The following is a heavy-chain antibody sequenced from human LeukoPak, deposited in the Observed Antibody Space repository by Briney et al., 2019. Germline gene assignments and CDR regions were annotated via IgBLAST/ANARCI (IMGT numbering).Heavy chain of an antibody. CDR2: IYYSGST. Sequence: SETLSLTCTVAGGSISSSSYYWGWIRQPPGKGLEWIGSIYYSGSTYYNPSLKSRVTISVDTSKNQFSLKLSSVTAADTAVYYCARNLRTVPALVGEVDPWGQGTLVTVSS. CDR3: ARNLRTVPALVGEVDP. D-gene: IGHD2-2*01. V-gene: IGHV4-39*07. J-gene: IGHJ5*02. CDR1: GGSISSSSYY.